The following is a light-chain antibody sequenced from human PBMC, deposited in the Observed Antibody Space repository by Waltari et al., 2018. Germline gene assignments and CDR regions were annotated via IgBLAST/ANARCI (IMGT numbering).Light chain of an antibody. CDR3: QHYESLPVT. CDR2: HAS. J-gene: IGKJ1*01. Sequence: EIVLTQSPGTLSLSSGERATLSCRTSQSISKYLAWYQQKPGQAPRLLIYHASSRATGIPDRFSGSGSGTDFILTISRLEPEDFAVYYCQHYESLPVTFGQGTKVEIK. CDR1: QSISKY. V-gene: IGKV3-20*01.